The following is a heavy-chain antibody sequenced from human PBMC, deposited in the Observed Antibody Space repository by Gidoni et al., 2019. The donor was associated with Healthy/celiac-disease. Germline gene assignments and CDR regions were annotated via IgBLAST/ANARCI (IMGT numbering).Heavy chain of an antibody. CDR2: INSDGSST. V-gene: IGHV3-74*01. CDR3: ARDRVTTLFRYYYYGMDV. CDR1: GFTFSSYW. J-gene: IGHJ6*02. D-gene: IGHD4-17*01. Sequence: EVQLVGSGGGLVQPGGSLRLSCAASGFTFSSYWRHWVRQAPGKGLVWVSRINSDGSSTSYADSVKGRFTISRDNAKNTLYLQMNSLRAEDTAVYYCARDRVTTLFRYYYYGMDVWGQGTTVTVSS.